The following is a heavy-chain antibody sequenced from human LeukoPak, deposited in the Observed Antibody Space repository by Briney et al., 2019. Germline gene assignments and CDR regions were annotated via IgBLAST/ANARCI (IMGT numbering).Heavy chain of an antibody. CDR1: GDSFTSYW. V-gene: IGHV5-51*01. Sequence: GESLKISCCDSGDSFTSYWIVWLRQMAGGGLEGLGIIYPGDGDTRYSASFQGQITISADKSNNTAYLQWSRLKASDTAIYYSARSYHSSANAFDIWGQGTMVTVSS. CDR2: IYPGDGDT. D-gene: IGHD3-22*01. J-gene: IGHJ3*02. CDR3: ARSYHSSANAFDI.